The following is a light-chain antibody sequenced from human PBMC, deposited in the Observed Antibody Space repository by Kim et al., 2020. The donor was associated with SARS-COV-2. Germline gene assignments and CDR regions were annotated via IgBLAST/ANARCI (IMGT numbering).Light chain of an antibody. Sequence: GQSIPISCTGTSSDIDAYNYVSWYQQHPGKAPKLIIYDVTKRPSGVSDRFSGSKSGNTASLTISGLQAEDEADYYCSSCTISSTYVFGTGTKVTVL. CDR2: DVT. J-gene: IGLJ1*01. CDR3: SSCTISSTYV. V-gene: IGLV2-14*04. CDR1: SSDIDAYNY.